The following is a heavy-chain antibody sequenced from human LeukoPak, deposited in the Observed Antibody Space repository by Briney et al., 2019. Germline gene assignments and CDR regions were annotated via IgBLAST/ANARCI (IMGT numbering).Heavy chain of an antibody. CDR1: GYTFTSYG. J-gene: IGHJ4*02. D-gene: IGHD4-17*01. V-gene: IGHV1-18*01. CDR3: AKQAHGDYPYDY. CDR2: ISAYNGNT. Sequence: ASVKVSCKASGYTFTSYGISWVRQAPGQGLEWMGWISAYNGNTNYAQKLQGRVTMTTDTSTSTAYMELRSLRSDDTAVYYCAKQAHGDYPYDYWGQGTLVTVSS.